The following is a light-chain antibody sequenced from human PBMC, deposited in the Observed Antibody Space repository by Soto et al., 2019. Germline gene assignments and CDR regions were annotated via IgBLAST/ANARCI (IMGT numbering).Light chain of an antibody. V-gene: IGKV3-11*01. CDR1: QSVSSY. CDR2: GAS. J-gene: IGKJ5*01. CDR3: QQRSNWPPIT. Sequence: EIVLTQSPATLSLSPGERATLSCRASQSVSSYLAWYQQKPGQAPRLLIYGASHRAAGIPARFSGSGFGTDFTLTISSLEPEDAAVYYCQQRSNWPPITFGQGTRLEIK.